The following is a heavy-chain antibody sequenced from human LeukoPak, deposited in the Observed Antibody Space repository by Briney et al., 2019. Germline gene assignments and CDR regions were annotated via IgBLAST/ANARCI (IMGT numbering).Heavy chain of an antibody. CDR2: IYYSGST. V-gene: IGHV4-31*03. D-gene: IGHD3-22*01. CDR1: GGSISSGGYY. Sequence: SETLSLTCTVSGGSISSGGYYWSWIRQHPGKGLEWIGYIYYSGSTYYNPSLKSRVTISVDTSKNQFSLKLRSVTAADTAVYYCARGYYYDSSGQLFDYWGQGTLVTVSS. J-gene: IGHJ4*02. CDR3: ARGYYYDSSGQLFDY.